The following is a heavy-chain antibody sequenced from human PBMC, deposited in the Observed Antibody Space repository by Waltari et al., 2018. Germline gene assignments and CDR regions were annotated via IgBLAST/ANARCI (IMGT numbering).Heavy chain of an antibody. Sequence: EVQLVESGGGLVQPGGSLKLSCAASGFTFSGSAMHWVRQASGKGLVWVCRLRRKSKSYATAYAASVKGRFTISRDDSKNTAYLQMNSLETEDTAVYYCTKDTAMVSIVWGQGTLVTVSS. V-gene: IGHV3-73*02. D-gene: IGHD5-18*01. CDR3: TKDTAMVSIV. J-gene: IGHJ4*02. CDR2: LRRKSKSYAT. CDR1: GFTFSGSA.